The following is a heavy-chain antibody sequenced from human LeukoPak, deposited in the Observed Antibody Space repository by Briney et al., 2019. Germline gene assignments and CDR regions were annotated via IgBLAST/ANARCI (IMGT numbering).Heavy chain of an antibody. V-gene: IGHV3-30*18. D-gene: IGHD3-3*01. J-gene: IGHJ4*02. Sequence: GRSLRLSCAVSGFTFSSYGMHWVRQAPGKGLEWMAVVSYDGTNKYYADSVKGRFTISRDNSKNTLYLQMNSLRAEDTAVYYCAKDLNYDFWSGLGNWGQGTLVTVSS. CDR1: GFTFSSYG. CDR2: VSYDGTNK. CDR3: AKDLNYDFWSGLGN.